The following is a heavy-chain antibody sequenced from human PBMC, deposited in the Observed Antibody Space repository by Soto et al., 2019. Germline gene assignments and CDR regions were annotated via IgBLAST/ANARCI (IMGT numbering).Heavy chain of an antibody. CDR2: IYPDDSDT. V-gene: IGHV5-51*01. Sequence: PGESLKISCKCSGYSFTNHWIGWVRQMPGKGLEWMGIIYPDDSDTKYSPSFQGQVTMSVDKSISTASLQWSSLKASDTAMYYCARVYYDSSGSFSYYGLDVWGQGTTVTVSS. CDR1: GYSFTNHW. D-gene: IGHD3-22*01. CDR3: ARVYYDSSGSFSYYGLDV. J-gene: IGHJ6*02.